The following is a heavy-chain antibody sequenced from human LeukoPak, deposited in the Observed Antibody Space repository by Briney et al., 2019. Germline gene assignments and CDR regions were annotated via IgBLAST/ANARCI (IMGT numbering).Heavy chain of an antibody. CDR3: AKEDYGDYYFDY. CDR1: GFTFSSYA. CDR2: ISGSGGST. V-gene: IGHV3-23*01. J-gene: IGHJ4*02. D-gene: IGHD4-17*01. Sequence: GGSLRLSCAAPGFTFSSYAMSWVRQAPGKGLEWVSAISGSGGSTYYADSVKGRFAISRDNSRNTLYLQMNSLRAEDTAVYYCAKEDYGDYYFDYWGQGTLVTVSS.